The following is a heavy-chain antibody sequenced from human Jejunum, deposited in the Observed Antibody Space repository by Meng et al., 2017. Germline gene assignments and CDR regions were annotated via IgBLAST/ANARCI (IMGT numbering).Heavy chain of an antibody. CDR3: AKAHLTLVRGVVYYYGMDV. J-gene: IGHJ6*02. CDR2: IGFNGGTI. D-gene: IGHD3-10*01. V-gene: IGHV3-9*01. Sequence: GGSLRLSCAASGFTFGKYAMHWVRQVPGKGLEWVSGIGFNGGTIGYGDSVKDRFTISRDHDNNSLYLQMRNLRDEDTALYYCAKAHLTLVRGVVYYYGMDVWGQGTTVTVSS. CDR1: GFTFGKYA.